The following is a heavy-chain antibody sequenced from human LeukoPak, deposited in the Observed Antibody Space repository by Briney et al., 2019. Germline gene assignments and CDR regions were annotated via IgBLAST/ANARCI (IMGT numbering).Heavy chain of an antibody. Sequence: GESLKISCKGSGYSFTSYWIGWVRQMPGKGLEWMGIIYPGDSDTRYSPSFQGQVTISADKSISTAYLQWSSLKASDTAMYYCARHIRGYCRGGSCYVYFDYWGQGTLVTVSS. V-gene: IGHV5-51*01. D-gene: IGHD2-15*01. J-gene: IGHJ4*02. CDR1: GYSFTSYW. CDR3: ARHIRGYCRGGSCYVYFDY. CDR2: IYPGDSDT.